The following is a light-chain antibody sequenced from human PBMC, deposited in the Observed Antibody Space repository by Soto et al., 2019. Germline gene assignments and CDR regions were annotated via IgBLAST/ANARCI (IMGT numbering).Light chain of an antibody. CDR2: GSS. Sequence: EIVMTQSPATLSVSPGERATLSCRASQSVSSNLAWYQQKPGQAPILLIYGSSTRATGIPARFSGSGSGTDFNLTITSLQSEDFAVYYCQQYNNCPRTFGQGTKVEIK. V-gene: IGKV3-15*01. CDR3: QQYNNCPRT. CDR1: QSVSSN. J-gene: IGKJ1*01.